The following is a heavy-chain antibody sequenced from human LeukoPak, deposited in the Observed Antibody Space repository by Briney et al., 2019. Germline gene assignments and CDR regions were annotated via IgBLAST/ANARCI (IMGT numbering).Heavy chain of an antibody. J-gene: IGHJ6*02. Sequence: ASVKVSCKASGYTFTSYAMHWVRQAPGQRPEWMGWINAGNGNTKYSQKFQGRVTITRDTSASTAYMELSSLRSEDTAVYYCARDSWVFLSTRPENNYYGMDVWGQGTTVTVSS. CDR2: INAGNGNT. CDR3: ARDSWVFLSTRPENNYYGMDV. D-gene: IGHD1-14*01. CDR1: GYTFTSYA. V-gene: IGHV1-3*01.